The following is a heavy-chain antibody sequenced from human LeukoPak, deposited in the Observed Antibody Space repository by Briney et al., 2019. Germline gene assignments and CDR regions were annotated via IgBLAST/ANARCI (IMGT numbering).Heavy chain of an antibody. V-gene: IGHV3-21*01. D-gene: IGHD6-19*01. CDR1: GFTFSSYA. CDR2: ISSSSSYI. J-gene: IGHJ4*02. Sequence: GGSLRLSCAASGFTFSSYAMSWVRQAPGKGLEWVSSISSSSSYIYYADSVKGRFTISRDNAKNSLYLQMNSLRAEDTAVYYCARDRGIYSSGWYTAYWGQGTLVTVSS. CDR3: ARDRGIYSSGWYTAY.